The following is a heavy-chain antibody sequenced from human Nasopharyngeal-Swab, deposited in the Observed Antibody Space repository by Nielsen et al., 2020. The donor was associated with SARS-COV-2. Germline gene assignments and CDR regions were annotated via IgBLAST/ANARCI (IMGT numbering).Heavy chain of an antibody. CDR3: AHKGDSSAYFDY. D-gene: IGHD3-22*01. J-gene: IGHJ4*02. CDR1: GFSLSTSGVG. V-gene: IGHV2-5*02. CDR2: IYWDDDK. Sequence: SGPTLVKPTQTLTLTCTFSGFSLSTSGVGVGWIRQPPGKALEWLALIYWDDDKRYSSSLKSRLTITKDTSKNQMVLTLTNMDPVDTATYYCAHKGDSSAYFDYWGQGTLGTVSS.